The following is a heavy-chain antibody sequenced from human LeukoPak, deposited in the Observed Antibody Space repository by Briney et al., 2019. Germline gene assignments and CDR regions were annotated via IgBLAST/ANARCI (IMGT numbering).Heavy chain of an antibody. J-gene: IGHJ4*02. Sequence: GGSLRLSCAASGFTFDDYAMHWVRQAPGKGLEWVSGISWNSGSIGYADSVKGRFTISRDNAKNSLYLQMNSLRAGDTALYYCAKSAVSYDFWSGYSNTQYYFDYWGQGTLVTVSS. D-gene: IGHD3-3*01. CDR1: GFTFDDYA. V-gene: IGHV3-9*01. CDR2: ISWNSGSI. CDR3: AKSAVSYDFWSGYSNTQYYFDY.